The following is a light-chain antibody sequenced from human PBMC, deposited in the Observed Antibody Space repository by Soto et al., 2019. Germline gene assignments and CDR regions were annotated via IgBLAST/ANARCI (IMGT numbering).Light chain of an antibody. J-gene: IGKJ2*01. V-gene: IGKV3D-15*01. CDR1: QSISSN. Sequence: EIVMTQSPATLSVSPGERATLSCSASQSISSNLAWYQLKPGQAPRLLIYGASTRATGIPARFSGSGSGTDFTLTITSLQSEDSAVYSCQQYSNWPFTFGQGTKLEIK. CDR3: QQYSNWPFT. CDR2: GAS.